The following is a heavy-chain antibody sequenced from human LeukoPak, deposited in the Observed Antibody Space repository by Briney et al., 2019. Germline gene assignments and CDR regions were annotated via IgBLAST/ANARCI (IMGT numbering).Heavy chain of an antibody. J-gene: IGHJ4*02. D-gene: IGHD4-11*01. V-gene: IGHV3-23*01. CDR1: GFSFSNYA. CDR2: ISGTGGPT. CDR3: AKHDNSAWLTY. Sequence: GGSLRLSCAASGFSFSNYAMSWVRQAPGKGLDWVSGISGTGGPTYYADSVKGRFTISRDDSKNTVYLQMNSLRAEDTAVYFCAKHDNSAWLTYWGQGALVTVSS.